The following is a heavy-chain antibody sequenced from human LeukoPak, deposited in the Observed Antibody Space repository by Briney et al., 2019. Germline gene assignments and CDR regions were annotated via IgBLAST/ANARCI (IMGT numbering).Heavy chain of an antibody. Sequence: ASVKVSCKASGYTFTTYGISWVRQAPGQGLEWMGLTSAYNDKTKYAQKLQGRVTMTTDTSTSTAYMELRSLRSDDTAVYYCARVSGSSWPYYYYYYMDVWGKGTTVTVSS. D-gene: IGHD6-13*01. CDR3: ARVSGSSWPYYYYYYMDV. CDR2: TSAYNDKT. CDR1: GYTFTTYG. J-gene: IGHJ6*03. V-gene: IGHV1-18*01.